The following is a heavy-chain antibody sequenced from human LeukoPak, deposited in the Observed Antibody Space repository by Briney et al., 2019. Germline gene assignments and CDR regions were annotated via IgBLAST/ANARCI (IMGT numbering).Heavy chain of an antibody. V-gene: IGHV4-59*01. CDR1: GGSISSYY. CDR3: ARVSWFPGTSYYYMDV. Sequence: SETLSLTCTVSGGSISSYYWSWIRQPPGKGLVWIGYIHYSGTTNYNPSLKSRVTISVDTSKNQFSLKLTSVTAADTAVYYCARVSWFPGTSYYYMDVWGKGTTVTVSS. D-gene: IGHD1-1*01. J-gene: IGHJ6*03. CDR2: IHYSGTT.